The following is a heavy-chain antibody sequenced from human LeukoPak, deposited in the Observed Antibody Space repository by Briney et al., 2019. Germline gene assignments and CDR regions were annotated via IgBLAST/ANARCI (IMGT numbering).Heavy chain of an antibody. CDR1: GFTFSGSS. D-gene: IGHD5-24*01. J-gene: IGHJ4*02. V-gene: IGHV3-73*01. CDR2: IRSKGNNYAT. Sequence: GGSLRLSCAASGFTFSGSSVHWVRQASGKGLEWVGRIRSKGNNYATAYAASVKGRFTISRDNSKNTLYLQMNSLRAEDTAVYYCAKSGRHSRDEKDYWGQGNLVTVSS. CDR3: AKSGRHSRDEKDY.